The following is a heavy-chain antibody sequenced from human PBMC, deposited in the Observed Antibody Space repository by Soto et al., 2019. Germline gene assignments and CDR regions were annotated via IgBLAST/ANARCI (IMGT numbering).Heavy chain of an antibody. D-gene: IGHD6-19*01. V-gene: IGHV1-69*01. Sequence: QVQLVQSGAEVKKPGSSVRVSCKASGDTSDSFSISWVRQAPGQGLEWMGGIIPMFGTGNYAQKFRGRLTITADESTGTSYMDLKSLRSEDTAVYFCARENRDDNSGWYSSSDWFDPWGQGTLVTVSS. CDR1: GDTSDSFS. CDR3: ARENRDDNSGWYSSSDWFDP. CDR2: IIPMFGTG. J-gene: IGHJ5*02.